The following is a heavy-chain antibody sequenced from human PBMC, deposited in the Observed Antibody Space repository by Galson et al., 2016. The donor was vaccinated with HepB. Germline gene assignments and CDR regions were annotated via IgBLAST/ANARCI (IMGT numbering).Heavy chain of an antibody. J-gene: IGHJ4*02. D-gene: IGHD1-1*01. CDR2: TYFRSRWYY. CDR3: VKEGGTNYGYFDS. V-gene: IGHV6-1*01. Sequence: CAISGDSVSSNIAAWHWIRQSPSRGLEWLARTYFRSRWYYDYAVSVKSRINVNVDTAENHFSLQLNSVTPEDTAVYYCVKEGGTNYGYFDSWGQGTLVTVSS. CDR1: GDSVSSNIAA.